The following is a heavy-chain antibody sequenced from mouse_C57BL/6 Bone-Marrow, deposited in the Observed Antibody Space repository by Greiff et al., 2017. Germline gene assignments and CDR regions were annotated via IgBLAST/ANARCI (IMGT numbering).Heavy chain of an antibody. CDR2: INSGSGGT. CDR1: GYAFTNYL. J-gene: IGHJ3*01. CDR3: ARSKNWDSWFAY. Sequence: QVQLKESGADLVRPGTSVKVSCKASGYAFTNYLIEWVNQWPGQGLEWIGVINSGSGGTNYHEKFKGKGTLTADKSSSTAYMQLSSLTSEDSAVYFRARSKNWDSWFAYWGRGNLVTVSA. D-gene: IGHD4-1*01. V-gene: IGHV1-54*01.